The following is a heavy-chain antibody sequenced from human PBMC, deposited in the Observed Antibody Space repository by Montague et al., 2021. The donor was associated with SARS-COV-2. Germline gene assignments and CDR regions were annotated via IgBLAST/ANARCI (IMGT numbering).Heavy chain of an antibody. CDR2: DYTSGSN. D-gene: IGHD3-22*01. CDR3: ARVPPYYYDSSGYYSGAFDI. CDR1: GGSISSGSYY. V-gene: IGHV4-61*02. J-gene: IGHJ3*02. Sequence: TLSLTCTVSGGSISSGSYYWSWIPQPAGQGPKWNGRDYTSGSNNYNPSLKSRVTIAVDTSKNQFSLKLISVTAADTAVYYCARVPPYYYDSSGYYSGAFDIWGQGTMVTVSS.